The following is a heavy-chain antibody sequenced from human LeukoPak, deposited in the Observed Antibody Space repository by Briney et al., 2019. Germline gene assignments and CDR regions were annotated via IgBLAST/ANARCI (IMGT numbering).Heavy chain of an antibody. D-gene: IGHD1-7*01. V-gene: IGHV3-23*01. J-gene: IGHJ3*02. Sequence: GGSLRLSCAASGFTFSSYAMSWVRRAPGKGLEWVSAISGSGGSTYYADSVKGRFTISRDNSKNTLYLQMNSLRAEDTAVYYCARSITGTTGGDDAFDIWGQGTMVTVTS. CDR2: ISGSGGST. CDR3: ARSITGTTGGDDAFDI. CDR1: GFTFSSYA.